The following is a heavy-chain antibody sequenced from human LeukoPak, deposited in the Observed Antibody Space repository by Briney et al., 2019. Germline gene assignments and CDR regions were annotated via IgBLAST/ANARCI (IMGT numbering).Heavy chain of an antibody. CDR3: TTSWITYYFDY. CDR2: IKSKTDDGTT. V-gene: IGHV3-15*01. CDR1: GFTFSNAW. Sequence: GGSLRLSCAASGFTFSNAWMSWVRQAPGKGLEWVGRIKSKTDDGTTDYAAPVKGRFTISRDDSKNTLYLQMNSLKTEDTAVYYCTTSWITYYFDYWGQGTLVTVSS. J-gene: IGHJ4*02. D-gene: IGHD5-12*01.